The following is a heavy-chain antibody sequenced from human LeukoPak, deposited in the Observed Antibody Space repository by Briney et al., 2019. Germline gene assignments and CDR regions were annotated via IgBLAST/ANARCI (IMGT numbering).Heavy chain of an antibody. CDR1: GFSLSTYG. D-gene: IGHD6-19*01. Sequence: GASLRLFCAAPGFSLSTYGVSWVRQPPGKGLEWVSGITGTGGSTYYADSVKGRFTVSRDTSKNTLYLQMNSLRAEDTAIYYCAKDHGTAVAGFYYWGQGTLVTVSS. CDR3: AKDHGTAVAGFYY. J-gene: IGHJ4*02. CDR2: ITGTGGST. V-gene: IGHV3-23*01.